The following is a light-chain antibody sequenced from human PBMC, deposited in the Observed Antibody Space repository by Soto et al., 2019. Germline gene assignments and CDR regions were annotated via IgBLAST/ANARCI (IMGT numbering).Light chain of an antibody. V-gene: IGKV3-11*01. J-gene: IGKJ4*01. Sequence: EFMMSQSPAILCVTPGEGATLSCRASEYVRTKVGWYQQKAGQAPRLLIYDASNRATGIPARFSGSGSGTDFTLTISSLEPEDFAVYYCQQRNNWPPLTFGGATKVDIK. CDR1: EYVRTK. CDR2: DAS. CDR3: QQRNNWPPLT.